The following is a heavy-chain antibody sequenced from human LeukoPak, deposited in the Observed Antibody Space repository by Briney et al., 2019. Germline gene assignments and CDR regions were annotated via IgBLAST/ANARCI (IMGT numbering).Heavy chain of an antibody. D-gene: IGHD4-17*01. CDR3: ARRVYGDYSFHY. CDR2: IYLSDSDT. Sequence: GESLKISCQSTGYSYTTYWIAWLRQLPGKGLELMGIIYLSDSDTTYSPSFQDRVTISADKSISTAYLQWSSLKASDTAIYYCARRVYGDYSFHYGGQGTVVSVSS. V-gene: IGHV5-51*01. CDR1: GYSYTTYW. J-gene: IGHJ4*02.